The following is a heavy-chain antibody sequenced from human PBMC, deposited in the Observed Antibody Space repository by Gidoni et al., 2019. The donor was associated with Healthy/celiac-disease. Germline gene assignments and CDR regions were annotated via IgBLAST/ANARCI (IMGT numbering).Heavy chain of an antibody. CDR1: GYTFTSYA. V-gene: IGHV1-3*01. D-gene: IGHD2-2*01. CDR3: ARDVVPAAVLFDY. CDR2: INAGNGNT. J-gene: IGHJ4*02. Sequence: QVQLVQSGAEVKKPGASVKVSCKASGYTFTSYAMHWLRQATGQRLEWMGWINAGNGNTKYSQKFQGRVTITRDTSASTAYMDLSSLRSEDTAVYYCARDVVPAAVLFDYWGQGTLVTVSS.